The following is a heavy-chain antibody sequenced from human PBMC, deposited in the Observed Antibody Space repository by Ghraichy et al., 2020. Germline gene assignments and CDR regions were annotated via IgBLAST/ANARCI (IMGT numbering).Heavy chain of an antibody. Sequence: GGSLRLSCAASGFTLSSYWMQWVRQAPGKGLVWVSRINYDGTDISYADSVKGRFTISRDNAKNTVYLQMNSLRAEDTAVYYCVRDGAGTTPLDYWGQGALVTVS. CDR2: INYDGTDI. D-gene: IGHD1-1*01. CDR1: GFTLSSYW. V-gene: IGHV3-74*01. CDR3: VRDGAGTTPLDY. J-gene: IGHJ4*02.